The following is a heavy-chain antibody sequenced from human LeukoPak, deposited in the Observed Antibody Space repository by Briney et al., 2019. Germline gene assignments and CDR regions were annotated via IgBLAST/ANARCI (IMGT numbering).Heavy chain of an antibody. CDR1: GFSFSSYW. J-gene: IGHJ5*02. Sequence: GGSLRLSCAASGFSFSSYWMSWVRQAPGRRLEWVANIKQDGSETYYVDSMEGRFTISRDNAKNSLYLQMNSLRAEDTAVFYCARIGCGNTNCRLWWFDRWGQGTLVTVSS. CDR2: IKQDGSET. V-gene: IGHV3-7*01. CDR3: ARIGCGNTNCRLWWFDR. D-gene: IGHD2-2*01.